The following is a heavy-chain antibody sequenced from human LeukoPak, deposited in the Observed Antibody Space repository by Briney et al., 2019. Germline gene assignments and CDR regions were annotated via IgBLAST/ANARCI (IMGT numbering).Heavy chain of an antibody. CDR1: GGSFSGYY. J-gene: IGHJ6*02. D-gene: IGHD3-10*01. Sequence: SETLSLTCAVYGGSFSGYYWSWIRQPPGKGLEWIGEINHSGSTNYNPSLKSRVTISVDTSKNQFSLKLSSVTAADTAVYYCARGRGASRSGSYYTAYYYGMDVWGQGTTVNVSS. V-gene: IGHV4-34*01. CDR2: INHSGST. CDR3: ARGRGASRSGSYYTAYYYGMDV.